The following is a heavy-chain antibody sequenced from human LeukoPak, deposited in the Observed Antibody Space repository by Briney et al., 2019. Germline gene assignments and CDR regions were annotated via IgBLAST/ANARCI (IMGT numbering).Heavy chain of an antibody. CDR2: ISSSSSTI. V-gene: IGHV3-48*04. CDR1: GFTFSSYS. D-gene: IGHD2-21*02. Sequence: PGGSLRLSCAASGFTFSSYSMNWVRQAPGKGLEWVSYISSSSSTIYYADSVKGRFTISRDNAKNSLYLQMNSLRAEDTGVYYCARDEIYCGGDCYADYWGQGTLVTVSS. J-gene: IGHJ4*02. CDR3: ARDEIYCGGDCYADY.